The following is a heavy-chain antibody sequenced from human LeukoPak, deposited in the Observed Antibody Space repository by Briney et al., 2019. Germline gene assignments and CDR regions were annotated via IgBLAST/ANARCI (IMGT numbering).Heavy chain of an antibody. D-gene: IGHD4-17*01. Sequence: GSSLRLSCAASGFTFDDYAMHWVRQAPGEGLECVSGMRWDSGSLGYADSVKGRFTISRDNKKNSLYLQMNSLRDDDTALYYCTKDDDYGIFDYWGQGNLATVSS. J-gene: IGHJ4*02. CDR2: MRWDSGSL. CDR3: TKDDDYGIFDY. V-gene: IGHV3-9*01. CDR1: GFTFDDYA.